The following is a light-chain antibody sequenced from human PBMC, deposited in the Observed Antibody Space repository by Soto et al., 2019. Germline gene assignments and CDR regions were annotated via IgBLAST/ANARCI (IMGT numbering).Light chain of an antibody. J-gene: IGKJ1*01. V-gene: IGKV3-11*01. CDR1: QSVSSY. CDR2: DAS. CDR3: QQYSSSRT. Sequence: EILLTQSPSTLSLSPGERATLSCRASQSVSSYLAWYQQKPGQAPRLLIYDASNRATGIPVRLSGSGSETDFTLTITRLEPEDFAMYYCQQYSSSRTFGQGTKVDIK.